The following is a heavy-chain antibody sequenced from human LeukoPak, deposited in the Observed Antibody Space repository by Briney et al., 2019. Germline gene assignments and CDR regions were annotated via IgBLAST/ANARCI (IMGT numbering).Heavy chain of an antibody. CDR1: GFTFSSFW. V-gene: IGHV3-74*01. J-gene: IGHJ4*02. Sequence: GGSLRLSCAASGFTFSSFWMHWVRQAPGKGLVWVSRINSVGSSTSYADSVKGRFTIFRDNAKNTLYLQMNSLRAEDTAVYYCARERTSGWDAFDFWGQGTLVTVSS. CDR2: INSVGSST. CDR3: ARERTSGWDAFDF. D-gene: IGHD6-19*01.